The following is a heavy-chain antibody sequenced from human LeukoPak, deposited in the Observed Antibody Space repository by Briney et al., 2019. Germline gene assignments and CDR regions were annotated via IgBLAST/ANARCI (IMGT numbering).Heavy chain of an antibody. J-gene: IGHJ4*02. Sequence: ASQTLSLTCTVSGGSISSGGYYWSWIRQHPGKGLEWIGYIYYSGSTYYNPSLKSRVTISVDTSKNQFSLKLSSVTAADTAVYYCARGDLEAGIFDSWGQGTLVTVSS. V-gene: IGHV4-31*03. CDR1: GGSISSGGYY. D-gene: IGHD1-1*01. CDR3: ARGDLEAGIFDS. CDR2: IYYSGST.